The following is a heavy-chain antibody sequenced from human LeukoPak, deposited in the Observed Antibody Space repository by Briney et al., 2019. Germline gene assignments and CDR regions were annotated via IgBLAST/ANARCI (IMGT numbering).Heavy chain of an antibody. J-gene: IGHJ4*02. CDR2: IKPDGSAG. CDR3: ARDLAWGGY. V-gene: IGHV3-7*01. Sequence: GGSLRLSCATSGFTFSSNWMSWVRHVPGRGLDWVANIKPDGSAGYYAASVKGRFTVSRDNAKNSLYLQMNSLRAEDTAVYYCARDLAWGGYWGQGTLVTVSS. D-gene: IGHD7-27*01. CDR1: GFTFSSNW.